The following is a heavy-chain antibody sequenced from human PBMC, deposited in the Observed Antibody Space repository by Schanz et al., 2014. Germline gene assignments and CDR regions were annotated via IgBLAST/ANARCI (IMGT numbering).Heavy chain of an antibody. Sequence: EVQLVESGGGLIQPGGSLRLSCAASGFTVSSNYMSWVRQAPGKGLEWVAGISGSGGSTDYADSVKGRFIIPRDNSKNTLYLQMNSLRAEDTAVYYCAKIRYDSSGYYLPYYGMDVWGQGTTVTVSS. CDR2: ISGSGGST. J-gene: IGHJ6*02. CDR1: GFTVSSNY. CDR3: AKIRYDSSGYYLPYYGMDV. D-gene: IGHD3-22*01. V-gene: IGHV3-23*04.